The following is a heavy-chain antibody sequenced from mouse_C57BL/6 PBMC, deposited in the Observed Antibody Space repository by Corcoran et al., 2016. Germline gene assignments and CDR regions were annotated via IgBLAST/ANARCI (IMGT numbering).Heavy chain of an antibody. V-gene: IGHV1-75*01. CDR3: ARSRYYDLYYYAMDY. J-gene: IGHJ4*01. CDR2: IFPGSGST. Sequence: QVQLQQFGPELVKPGASVKISCKASGYTFTDYYINWVKQRPGQGLEWIGWIFPGSGSTYYNEKFKGKATLTVDKSSSTAYMLLSSLTSEDSAVYFCARSRYYDLYYYAMDYWGQGTSVTVSS. CDR1: GYTFTDYY. D-gene: IGHD2-4*01.